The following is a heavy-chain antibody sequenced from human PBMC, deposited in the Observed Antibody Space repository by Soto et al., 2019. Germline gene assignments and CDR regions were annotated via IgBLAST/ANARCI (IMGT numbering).Heavy chain of an antibody. CDR1: GFTFSSYA. D-gene: IGHD1-26*01. CDR3: AKAPRGGPTENDYYYGMDV. CDR2: ISGSGGST. J-gene: IGHJ6*02. V-gene: IGHV3-23*01. Sequence: EVQLLESGGGLVQPGGSLRLSCAASGFTFSSYAMSWVRQAPGQGLEWVSAISGSGGSTYYADSVKGRFTISRDNSKNTLYLQMNSLRAEDTAVYYCAKAPRGGPTENDYYYGMDVWGQGTTVTVSS.